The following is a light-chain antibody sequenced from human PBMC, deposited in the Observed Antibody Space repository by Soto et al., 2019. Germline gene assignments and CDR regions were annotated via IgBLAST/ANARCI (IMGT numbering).Light chain of an antibody. V-gene: IGKV3-15*01. J-gene: IGKJ5*01. Sequence: EIVMTQSPATLSVSPGDRATLSCRVSQSISDKLAWYQQKPGQPPRLLIYDTSTRATGFPARFSGSGSGTEFTLTINSLQSEDLAVYYCQQYNNWFLISFGQGTRLEIK. CDR1: QSISDK. CDR2: DTS. CDR3: QQYNNWFLIS.